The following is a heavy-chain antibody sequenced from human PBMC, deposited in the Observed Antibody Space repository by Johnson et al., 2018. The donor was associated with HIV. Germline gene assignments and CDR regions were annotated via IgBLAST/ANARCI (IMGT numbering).Heavy chain of an antibody. CDR3: AKLRSGSYAVDAFDI. J-gene: IGHJ3*02. CDR2: ISYDGSNK. V-gene: IGHV3-30*18. Sequence: QMQLVESGGGLIQPGGSLRLSCAASGFTVSSNYMSWVRQAPGKGLEWVAVISYDGSNKYYADSVKGRFTISRDNSKNTLYLQMNSLRAEDTAVYYCAKLRSGSYAVDAFDIWGQGTMVTVSS. CDR1: GFTVSSNY. D-gene: IGHD1-26*01.